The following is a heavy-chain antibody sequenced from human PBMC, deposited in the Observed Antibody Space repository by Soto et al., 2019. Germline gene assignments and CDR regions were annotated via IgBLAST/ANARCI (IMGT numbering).Heavy chain of an antibody. CDR2: IYYSGST. CDR1: GGSISSYY. D-gene: IGHD4-17*01. Sequence: SETLSLTCTVSGGSISSYYWSWIRQPPGKGLEWIGYIYYSGSTNYNPSLKSRVTISVDTSKNQFSLKLSSVTAADTAVYYCARVGDYLAFDIWGQGTMVTVSS. CDR3: ARVGDYLAFDI. V-gene: IGHV4-59*01. J-gene: IGHJ3*02.